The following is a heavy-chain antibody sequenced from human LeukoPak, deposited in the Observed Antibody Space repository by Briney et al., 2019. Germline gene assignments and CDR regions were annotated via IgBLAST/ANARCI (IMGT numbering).Heavy chain of an antibody. CDR2: IYYNGIT. CDR3: AGAVTGYYLSHYYFPY. J-gene: IGHJ4*02. CDR1: GDSISSGDYY. Sequence: TSETLSLTCTVSGDSISSGDYYWTWIRKPPGKGLEWIGYIYYNGITYYNPSLKSRVIISVDQPKNTFSLKLSCVTAADTAVYYCAGAVTGYYLSHYYFPYWGRGTLVTVSS. D-gene: IGHD3-9*01. V-gene: IGHV4-30-4*01.